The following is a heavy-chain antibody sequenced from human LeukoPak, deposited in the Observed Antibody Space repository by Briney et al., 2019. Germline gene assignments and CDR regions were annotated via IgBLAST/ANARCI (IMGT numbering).Heavy chain of an antibody. J-gene: IGHJ4*02. CDR2: MNPNSGNT. V-gene: IGHV1-8*01. CDR1: GYTFTSYD. Sequence: ASVKVSCKASGYTFTSYDINWVRQATGQGLEWMGWMNPNSGNTGYAQKFQGRVTITRNTSISTAYMELSSLRSEDTAVYYCARVSWAHYYDSSGYDDYWGQGTLVTVSS. CDR3: ARVSWAHYYDSSGYDDY. D-gene: IGHD3-22*01.